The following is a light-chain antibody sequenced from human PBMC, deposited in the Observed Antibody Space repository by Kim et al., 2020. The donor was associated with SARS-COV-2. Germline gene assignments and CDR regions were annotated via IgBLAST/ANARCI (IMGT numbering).Light chain of an antibody. CDR3: QQYGSSPPCT. CDR2: GAS. J-gene: IGKJ2*02. CDR1: QSVSSSY. V-gene: IGKV3-20*01. Sequence: SPGDRATLSCMASQSVSSSYLAWYQQKPGQAPRLLIYGASSRATGIPDRFSGSGSGTDFTLTISRLEPEDFAVYYCQQYGSSPPCTFGQGTKLEI.